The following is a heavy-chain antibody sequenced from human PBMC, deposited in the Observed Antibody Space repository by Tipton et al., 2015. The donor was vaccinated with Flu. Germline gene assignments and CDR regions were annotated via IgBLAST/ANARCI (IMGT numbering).Heavy chain of an antibody. Sequence: QLVQSGGGLVKPGGSLRLSCAASGFTFTDFYMNWIRQAPGKGLEWVSYIGVGGSPIYYADSVKGRFTISRDNTKKSVYLQMTSLRAEDTAVYYCAREEMATITVDNEYYYYGLDVWGPGTTVTVSS. J-gene: IGHJ6*02. CDR1: GFTFTDFY. CDR3: AREEMATITVDNEYYYYGLDV. D-gene: IGHD5-24*01. CDR2: IGVGGSPI. V-gene: IGHV3-11*04.